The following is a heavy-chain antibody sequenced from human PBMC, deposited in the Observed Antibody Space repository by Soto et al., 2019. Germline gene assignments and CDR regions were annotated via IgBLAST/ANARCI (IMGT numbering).Heavy chain of an antibody. CDR2: IWYDGSNK. CDR3: ARDRADYYDSSGFDY. J-gene: IGHJ4*02. CDR1: GFTFSSYG. D-gene: IGHD3-22*01. Sequence: QVQLVESGGGVVQPGRSLRLSCAASGFTFSSYGMHWVRQAPGKVLEWVAVIWYDGSNKYYADSVKGRFTISRDNSKNTLYLQMNSLRAEDTAVYYCARDRADYYDSSGFDYWGQGTLVTVSS. V-gene: IGHV3-33*01.